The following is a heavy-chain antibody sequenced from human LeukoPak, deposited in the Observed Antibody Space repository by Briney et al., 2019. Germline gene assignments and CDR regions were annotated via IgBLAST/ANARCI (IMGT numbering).Heavy chain of an antibody. J-gene: IGHJ3*02. D-gene: IGHD2-2*01. CDR3: ARSPPDIVVVPAAMRGAFDI. CDR1: GYTFTSYG. V-gene: IGHV1-18*01. Sequence: GASVKVSCKASGYTFTSYGISWVRQAPGQGLEWMGWISAYNGNTNYAQKLQGRVTMTTDTSTSTAYMELRSLRSDDTAVYYCARSPPDIVVVPAAMRGAFDIWGQGTMVTVSS. CDR2: ISAYNGNT.